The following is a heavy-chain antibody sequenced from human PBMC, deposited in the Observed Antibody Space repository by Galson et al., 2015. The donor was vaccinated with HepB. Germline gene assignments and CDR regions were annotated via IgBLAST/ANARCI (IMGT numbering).Heavy chain of an antibody. CDR3: ARGEGVYAISTN. D-gene: IGHD2-8*01. J-gene: IGHJ4*02. CDR1: GFTFSSYG. Sequence: SLRLSCAASGFTFSSYGMHWVRQAPGKGLEWVAIIWYDGSNRYYADSVKGRFTISRDNSKNTLYLQMSSLRAEDTAVYYCARGEGVYAISTNWGQGTLVTGSS. V-gene: IGHV3-33*08. CDR2: IWYDGSNR.